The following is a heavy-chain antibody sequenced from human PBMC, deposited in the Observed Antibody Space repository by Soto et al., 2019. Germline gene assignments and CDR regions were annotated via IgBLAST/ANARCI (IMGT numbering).Heavy chain of an antibody. V-gene: IGHV1-69*02. J-gene: IGHJ1*01. D-gene: IGHD6-13*01. CDR3: ARASCLCCGGCWYQKYFRL. CDR1: ACTFSSYS. CDR2: IIPMLRIA. Sequence: SVKVSCKGSACTFSSYSISWVRQAPGQGLDLMGRIIPMLRIANHAPRFEGRVTIPAEISTSTAYMELSSLSSEDAGVFFCARASCLCCGGCWYQKYFRLRGQGTL.